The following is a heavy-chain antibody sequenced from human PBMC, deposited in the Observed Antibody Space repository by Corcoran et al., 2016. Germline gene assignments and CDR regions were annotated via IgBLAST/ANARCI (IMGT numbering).Heavy chain of an antibody. D-gene: IGHD1-26*01. Sequence: QVQLQESGPGLVEPSETLSLTCTVSGGSISSYYWSWIRQPPGEALEWIGWIYYTGSTTYSPSLKSRVTILVDMSKNQFSLSLYSVTAADTAVYFCARYSGGPANCLDYWGQGALVTVSS. J-gene: IGHJ4*02. CDR3: ARYSGGPANCLDY. CDR2: IYYTGST. V-gene: IGHV4-59*01. CDR1: GGSISSYY.